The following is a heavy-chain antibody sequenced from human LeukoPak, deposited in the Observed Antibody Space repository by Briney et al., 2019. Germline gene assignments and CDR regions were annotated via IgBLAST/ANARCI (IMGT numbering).Heavy chain of an antibody. J-gene: IGHJ4*02. CDR3: AKDRGGYFDY. V-gene: IGHV3-23*01. CDR2: ITSSGGST. D-gene: IGHD3-10*01. CDR1: GFSFSSYA. Sequence: PGGSLRLSCAASGFSFSSYAMSWVRQPPGKGLEWVSAITSSGGSTYYADSVKGRFTISRDNSKDTLHLQMNSLRTDDTAVYYCAKDRGGYFDYWGQGTLVTVSS.